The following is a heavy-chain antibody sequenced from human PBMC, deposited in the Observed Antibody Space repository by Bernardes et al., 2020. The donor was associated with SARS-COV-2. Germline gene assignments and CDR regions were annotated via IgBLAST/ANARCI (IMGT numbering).Heavy chain of an antibody. D-gene: IGHD5-12*01. J-gene: IGHJ4*02. CDR2: INHSGST. CDR3: ARDPAYSDYELVYFDY. V-gene: IGHV4-34*01. CDR1: GGSFSGYY. Sequence: SETLSLTCAVYGGSFSGYYWSWVRQPPGKGLAWIGDINHSGSTNYNPSLKSRVTISVDTSKNPFSLKVSSVTAADTAVYYCARDPAYSDYELVYFDYWGQGTLVTVFS.